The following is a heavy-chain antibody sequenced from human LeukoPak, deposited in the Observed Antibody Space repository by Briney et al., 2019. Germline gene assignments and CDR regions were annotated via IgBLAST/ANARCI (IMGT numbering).Heavy chain of an antibody. CDR2: INHSGST. CDR1: GGSFSGYY. Sequence: SETLSLTCAVYGGSFSGYYWSWIRQPPGKGLEWIGEINHSGSTNYNPSLKSRVTISVDTSKNQFSLKLSSVTAADTAVYYCARGQPWVRYFDLWGRGTLVTVSS. D-gene: IGHD1-1*01. J-gene: IGHJ2*01. CDR3: ARGQPWVRYFDL. V-gene: IGHV4-34*01.